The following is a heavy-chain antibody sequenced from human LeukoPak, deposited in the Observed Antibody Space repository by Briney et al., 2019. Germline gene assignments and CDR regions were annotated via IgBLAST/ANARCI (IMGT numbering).Heavy chain of an antibody. CDR1: GGSFSGYY. Sequence: PSETLSLTCAVYGGSFSGYYWSWIRQPPGKGLEWMGEINHSGSTNYNPSLKGRVTISVDTSKNQFSLKLSSVTAADTAVYYCARGRYYYDSSGYWYYFDYWGQGTLVTVSS. CDR3: ARGRYYYDSSGYWYYFDY. J-gene: IGHJ4*02. V-gene: IGHV4-34*01. D-gene: IGHD3-22*01. CDR2: INHSGST.